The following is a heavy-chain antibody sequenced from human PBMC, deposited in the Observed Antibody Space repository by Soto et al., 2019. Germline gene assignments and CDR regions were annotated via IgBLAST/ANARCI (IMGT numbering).Heavy chain of an antibody. V-gene: IGHV2-5*01. CDR3: SRVRGSGVFGMDV. CDR2: IFTNDDK. J-gene: IGHJ6*02. D-gene: IGHD3-10*01. CDR1: GFSLSTSGVG. Sequence: QITLRESGPTLMKPTQTLTLTCAFSGFSLSTSGVGVGWIRQPPGKALEWLALIFTNDDKRYSPSLMSRLTITKDTYENKVVVTMTIIGPMDTATYYCSRVRGSGVFGMDVWGPGTAVTVSS.